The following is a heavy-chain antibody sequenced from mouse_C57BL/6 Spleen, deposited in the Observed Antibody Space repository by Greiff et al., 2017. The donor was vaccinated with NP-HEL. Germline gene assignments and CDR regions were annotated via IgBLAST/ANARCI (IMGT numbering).Heavy chain of an antibody. CDR3: ARHVYDYDVNYAMDY. V-gene: IGHV5-6*01. CDR2: ISSGGSYT. D-gene: IGHD2-4*01. J-gene: IGHJ4*01. Sequence: EVKLVESGGDLVKPGGSLKLSCAASGFTFSSYGMSWVRQTPDKRLEWVATISSGGSYTYYPDSVKGRFTISRDNAKNTLYLQMSSLKSEDTAMYYCARHVYDYDVNYAMDYWGQGTSVTVSS. CDR1: GFTFSSYG.